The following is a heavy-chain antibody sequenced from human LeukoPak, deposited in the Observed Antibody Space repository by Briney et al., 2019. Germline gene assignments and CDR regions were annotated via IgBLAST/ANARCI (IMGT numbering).Heavy chain of an antibody. J-gene: IGHJ3*02. CDR3: AKHTSKFLIRKLWSDAFDI. CDR2: IIGSGGST. V-gene: IGHV3-23*01. D-gene: IGHD5-18*01. Sequence: GGSLRLSCAPSGFTFISYAMSWVRQAPGKRLEWVSAIIGSGGSTHYADSAKGRFTISTDKSKNTLYLQKNSLRAEDRAVCYCAKHTSKFLIRKLWSDAFDIWGQRTLV. CDR1: GFTFISYA.